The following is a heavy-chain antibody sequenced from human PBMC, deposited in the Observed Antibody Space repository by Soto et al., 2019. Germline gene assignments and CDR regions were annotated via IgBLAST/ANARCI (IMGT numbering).Heavy chain of an antibody. CDR2: ISSRSSYI. J-gene: IGHJ6*04. V-gene: IGHV3-21*01. Sequence: GGSLRLSCAASGFTLGSFNMNWVRQAPGKGLEWVSSISSRSSYIYYADSRKGRFTITRDNANSSLYMQLNSLRAEDTAVYYCATETLCRGGACWDVWGKGTTVTVSS. CDR1: GFTLGSFN. D-gene: IGHD2-21*02. CDR3: ATETLCRGGACWDV.